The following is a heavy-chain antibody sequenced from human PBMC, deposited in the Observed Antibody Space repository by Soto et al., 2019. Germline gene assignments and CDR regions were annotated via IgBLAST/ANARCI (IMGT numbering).Heavy chain of an antibody. V-gene: IGHV3-11*01. J-gene: IGHJ4*02. Sequence: KPGGSLRLSCTASGFIFSDYYMTWIRQAPGKGLEWISHISRDGSDIYYADSVKGRFTISRDNAKNSLFLQMNSLRADDTAVYYCLRSYFFDYWGQGTLVTVSS. CDR1: GFIFSDYY. CDR2: ISRDGSDI. CDR3: LRSYFFDY.